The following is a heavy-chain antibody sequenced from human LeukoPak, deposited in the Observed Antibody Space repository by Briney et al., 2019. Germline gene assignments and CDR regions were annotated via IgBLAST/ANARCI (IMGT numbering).Heavy chain of an antibody. V-gene: IGHV1-46*01. CDR1: GYTFTSYY. Sequence: ASVRVSCKTSGYTFTSYYIHWVRQAPGQGLEWMGIINPSGGSTSYAQKFQGRVTMTRDTSTSTVYMYLSSLRSEDTAVYYCARDSLYGVVDYWGQGTLVTVSS. CDR3: ARDSLYGVVDY. D-gene: IGHD4-17*01. J-gene: IGHJ4*02. CDR2: INPSGGST.